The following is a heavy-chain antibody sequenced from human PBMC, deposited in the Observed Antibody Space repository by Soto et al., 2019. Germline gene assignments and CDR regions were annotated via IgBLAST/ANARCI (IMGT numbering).Heavy chain of an antibody. CDR3: ARTTPWNWFDP. V-gene: IGHV1-46*01. CDR1: GYTFTSYY. J-gene: IGHJ5*02. Sequence: GASVKVSCKASGYTFTSYYMHWARQAPGQGLEWMGIINPSGDSTTYAQKFQGRVTMTRDTSTSTVYMELSSLRSDDTAVYYCARTTPWNWFDPWGQGTLVTVSS. CDR2: INPSGDST. D-gene: IGHD1-1*01.